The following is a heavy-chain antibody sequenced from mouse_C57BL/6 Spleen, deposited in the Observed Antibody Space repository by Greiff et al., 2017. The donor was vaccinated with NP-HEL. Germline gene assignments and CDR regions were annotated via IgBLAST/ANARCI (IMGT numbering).Heavy chain of an antibody. J-gene: IGHJ1*03. D-gene: IGHD4-1*01. CDR2: IDPSDSET. CDR1: GYTFTSYW. V-gene: IGHV1-52*01. Sequence: VQLQQSGAELVRPGSSVKLSCKASGYTFTSYWMHWVKQRPIQGLEWIGNIDPSDSETHYNQKFKDKATVTVDKSSSTAYMQLRILTSKDSAVYYCARFELGKDWYFDVWGTGTTVTVSS. CDR3: ARFELGKDWYFDV.